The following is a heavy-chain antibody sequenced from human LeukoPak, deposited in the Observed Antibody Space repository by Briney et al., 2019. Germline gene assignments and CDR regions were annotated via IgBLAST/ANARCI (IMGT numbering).Heavy chain of an antibody. CDR2: ISGSGGST. D-gene: IGHD3-22*01. CDR3: AKGRYYYDSSDAFDI. V-gene: IGHV3-23*01. Sequence: PGGSLRLSCAASGFTFSSYAMSWDREAPGKGLEWVSAISGSGGSTYYADSVKGRFPISRDNSKNTLYLQMNSLRAEDTAVYYCAKGRYYYDSSDAFDIWGQGTMVTVSS. J-gene: IGHJ3*02. CDR1: GFTFSSYA.